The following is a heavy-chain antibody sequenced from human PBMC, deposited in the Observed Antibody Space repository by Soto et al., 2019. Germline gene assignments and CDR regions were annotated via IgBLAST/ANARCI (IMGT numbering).Heavy chain of an antibody. CDR2: ISPYNGNT. V-gene: IGHV1-18*01. Sequence: GPEVKKPGASVKVSCKASGSTFTSYGITWVRQAPGQGLEWMGWISPYNGNTNYAQKLQGRVTMTTDISTSTVYMELRSLTSDDTAVYYCARGGRYRGYHFDYWGQGTLVTVSS. J-gene: IGHJ4*02. CDR3: ARGGRYRGYHFDY. CDR1: GSTFTSYG. D-gene: IGHD5-12*01.